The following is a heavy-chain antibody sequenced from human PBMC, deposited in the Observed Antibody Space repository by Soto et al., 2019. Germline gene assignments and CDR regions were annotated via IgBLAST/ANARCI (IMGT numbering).Heavy chain of an antibody. D-gene: IGHD2-21*02. J-gene: IGHJ4*02. CDR1: GGTFSSYA. CDR3: ARAQLDCGGDCYSVNDY. Sequence: ASVKVSCKASGGTFSSYAISWVRQAPGQGLEWMGGIIPIFGTANYAQKFQGRVAITADESTSTAYMELSSLRSEDTAVYYCARAQLDCGGDCYSVNDYWGQGTLVTVSS. CDR2: IIPIFGTA. V-gene: IGHV1-69*13.